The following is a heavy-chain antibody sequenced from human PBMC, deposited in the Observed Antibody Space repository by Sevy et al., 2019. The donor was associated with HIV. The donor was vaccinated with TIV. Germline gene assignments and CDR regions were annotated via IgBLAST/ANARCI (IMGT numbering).Heavy chain of an antibody. V-gene: IGHV3-7*01. CDR1: GFTFSSYW. Sequence: LTCAASGFTFSSYWMTWVRQAPGKGLEWVANIKQDMSEKYYADSVKSRFTISRDNARNSLYLQMESLRAEDTAVYYCARAQQVTMLVVIGGLYFDFWGQGTLVTVSS. D-gene: IGHD3-22*01. CDR2: IKQDMSEK. J-gene: IGHJ4*02. CDR3: ARAQQVTMLVVIGGLYFDF.